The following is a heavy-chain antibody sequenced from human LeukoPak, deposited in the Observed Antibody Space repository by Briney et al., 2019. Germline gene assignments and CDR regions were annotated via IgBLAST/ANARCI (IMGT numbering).Heavy chain of an antibody. CDR2: ISAYNGNT. V-gene: IGHV1-18*01. D-gene: IGHD4-17*01. CDR3: ARDRPDYAYYYYYYYMDV. CDR1: GYTFTSYG. Sequence: GASVKVSCKASGYTFTSYGIRWVRQAPGQGLEWMGWISAYNGNTNYAQKLQGRVTMTTDTSTSTAYMELRSLRSDDTAVYYCARDRPDYAYYYYYYYMDVWGKGTTVTVSS. J-gene: IGHJ6*03.